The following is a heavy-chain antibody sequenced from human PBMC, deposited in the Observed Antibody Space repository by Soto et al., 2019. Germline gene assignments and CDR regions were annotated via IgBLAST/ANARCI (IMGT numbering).Heavy chain of an antibody. Sequence: GSLRLSCAAAGVTFSNYWMSWVRQAPGKGLEWVANIKQDGSESNYADSVKGRFTISRDNAENSLYLQMTSLRAEDTAVYYCASARHIGPWGQGTLVTVSS. J-gene: IGHJ5*02. CDR2: IKQDGSES. D-gene: IGHD2-21*01. CDR1: GVTFSNYW. V-gene: IGHV3-7*01. CDR3: ASARHIGP.